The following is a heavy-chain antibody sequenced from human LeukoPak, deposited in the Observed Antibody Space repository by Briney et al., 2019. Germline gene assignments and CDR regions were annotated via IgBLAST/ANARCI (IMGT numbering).Heavy chain of an antibody. J-gene: IGHJ3*02. V-gene: IGHV3-21*01. CDR2: IDSSGSYI. CDR1: GFSFRSFN. Sequence: PGGSLRLSCAASGFSFRSFNMNWVRQAPGKGLEWVSSIDSSGSYIFYADSVKGRFTISRDNAKNSMYMEMNSLRAEDTAVYYCARHGYDGFDMWGQGTMVTVSS. D-gene: IGHD6-13*01. CDR3: ARHGYDGFDM.